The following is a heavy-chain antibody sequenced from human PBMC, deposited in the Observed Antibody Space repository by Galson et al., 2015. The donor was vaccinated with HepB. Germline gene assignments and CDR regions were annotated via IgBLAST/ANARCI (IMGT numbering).Heavy chain of an antibody. CDR2: IKSKTDGETT. J-gene: IGHJ5*02. Sequence: SLRLSCAASGFPFNNAWMTWVRQAPGMGLEWVDRIKSKTDGETTDYAAPVKGRFTISRDDSKNRLYLQMNSLKTEDTAVYYCTTDVYYSTYWSWLDPWGQGTLVTVSS. CDR1: GFPFNNAW. D-gene: IGHD2-8*02. V-gene: IGHV3-15*01. CDR3: TTDVYYSTYWSWLDP.